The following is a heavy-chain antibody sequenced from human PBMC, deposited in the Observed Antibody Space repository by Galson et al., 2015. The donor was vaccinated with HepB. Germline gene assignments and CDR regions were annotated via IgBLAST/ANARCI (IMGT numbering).Heavy chain of an antibody. CDR1: GYTFTSYD. D-gene: IGHD6-6*01. CDR3: ARGFRYSSSSAALYPDY. J-gene: IGHJ4*02. Sequence: SVKVSCKASGYTFTSYDINWVRQATGQGLEWMGWMNPNSGNTGYAQKFQGRVTMTRNTSISTAYMELSSLRSEDTAVYYCARGFRYSSSSAALYPDYWGQGTLVTVSS. V-gene: IGHV1-8*01. CDR2: MNPNSGNT.